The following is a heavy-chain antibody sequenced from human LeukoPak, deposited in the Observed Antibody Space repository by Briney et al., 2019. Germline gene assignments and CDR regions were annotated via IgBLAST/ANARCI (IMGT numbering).Heavy chain of an antibody. Sequence: ASVKVSCKASGGTFSGYAISWVRQAPGQGLEWMGGIIPIFGTANYAQKFQGRVTITADESTSTAYMELSSPRSEDTAVHYCARDVRYYGSGRQGYFQHWGQGTLVTVSS. V-gene: IGHV1-69*13. CDR3: ARDVRYYGSGRQGYFQH. J-gene: IGHJ1*01. CDR2: IIPIFGTA. D-gene: IGHD3-10*01. CDR1: GGTFSGYA.